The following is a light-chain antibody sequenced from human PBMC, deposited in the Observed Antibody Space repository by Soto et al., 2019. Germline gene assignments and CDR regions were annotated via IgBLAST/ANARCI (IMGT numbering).Light chain of an antibody. V-gene: IGLV2-14*01. Sequence: QSALTQPASVSGSPGQSITISCTGTSSDVGAYNYVSWYQQHPGKAPKLMIYDVHNRPSGVSNRFSGTKSDNTASLTISGLQSEGEADYYRSSYTGSSTLVVFGGGTQLTVL. J-gene: IGLJ2*01. CDR3: SSYTGSSTLVV. CDR1: SSDVGAYNY. CDR2: DVH.